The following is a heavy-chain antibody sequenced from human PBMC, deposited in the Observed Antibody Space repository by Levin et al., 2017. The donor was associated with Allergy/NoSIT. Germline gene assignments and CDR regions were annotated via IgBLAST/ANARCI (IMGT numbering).Heavy chain of an antibody. J-gene: IGHJ4*02. CDR2: IKQDGSEK. CDR1: GFTLSSYW. D-gene: IGHD1-20*01. V-gene: IGHV3-7*01. CDR3: ARYNWNDDYFDY. Sequence: LSLTCAASGFTLSSYWMSWVRQAPGKGLEWVANIKQDGSEKYYVDSVKGRFTISRDNAKNSLYLQMNSLRAEDTAVYYCARYNWNDDYFDYWGQGTLVTVSS.